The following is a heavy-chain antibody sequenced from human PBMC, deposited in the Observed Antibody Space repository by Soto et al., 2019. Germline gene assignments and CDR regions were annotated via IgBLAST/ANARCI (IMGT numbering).Heavy chain of an antibody. D-gene: IGHD5-12*01. Sequence: GAPVKVSCKASGYTFTSNYMHWVRQAPGQGLEWMGVINPSGGSTNYAQKFQGRITMTRDTSTSTDYMELSSLRSDDTAVYYCARDNSPYDSSWLAPWGKGTLVPVSP. V-gene: IGHV1-46*01. CDR1: GYTFTSNY. CDR2: INPSGGST. J-gene: IGHJ5*02. CDR3: ARDNSPYDSSWLAP.